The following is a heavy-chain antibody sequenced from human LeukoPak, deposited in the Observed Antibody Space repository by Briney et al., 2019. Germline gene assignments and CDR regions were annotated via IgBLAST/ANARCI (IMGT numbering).Heavy chain of an antibody. Sequence: GESLKISCKASAYTFSTSWIGWVRQMPGKGLEWMGIIYPGDFDTRYSPSFQGQVTISVDRSITTAYLQWSSLKASDTAMYYCTRNRVGVLEWLSRWDAFDIWGQGTMVTVST. CDR2: IYPGDFDT. J-gene: IGHJ3*02. D-gene: IGHD3-3*01. CDR3: TRNRVGVLEWLSRWDAFDI. V-gene: IGHV5-51*01. CDR1: AYTFSTSW.